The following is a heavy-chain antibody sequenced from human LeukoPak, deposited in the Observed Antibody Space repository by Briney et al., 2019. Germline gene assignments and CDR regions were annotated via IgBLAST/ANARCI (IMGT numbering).Heavy chain of an antibody. J-gene: IGHJ4*02. CDR3: ARDRNTAMGTGFDY. CDR1: GGSFSGYY. Sequence: PSETLSLTCAVYGGSFSGYYWSWIRQPPGKGLEWIGEINHSGSTNYNPSLKSRVTISVDTSKNQFSLKLSSVTAADTAVYYCARDRNTAMGTGFDYWGQGTLVTVSS. D-gene: IGHD5-18*01. V-gene: IGHV4-34*01. CDR2: INHSGST.